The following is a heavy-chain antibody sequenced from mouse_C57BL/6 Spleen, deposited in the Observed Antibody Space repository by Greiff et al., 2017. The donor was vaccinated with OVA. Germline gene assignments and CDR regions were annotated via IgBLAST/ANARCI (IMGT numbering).Heavy chain of an antibody. D-gene: IGHD1-1*01. V-gene: IGHV1-52*01. CDR1: GYTFPSYW. CDR3: ARWDYYGSSSRYFDV. J-gene: IGHJ1*03. CDR2: IDPSDSET. Sequence: QVQLQQPGAELVRPGSSVKLSCKASGYTFPSYWMHWVKQRPIQGLEWIGNIDPSDSETHYNQKFKDKATLTVDKSSSTAYMQLSSLTSEDSAVYYCARWDYYGSSSRYFDVWGTGTTVTVSS.